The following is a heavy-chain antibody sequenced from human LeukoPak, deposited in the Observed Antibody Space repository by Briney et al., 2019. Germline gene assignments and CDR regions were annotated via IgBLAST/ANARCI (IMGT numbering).Heavy chain of an antibody. D-gene: IGHD3-16*01. CDR1: GFTFSSYE. J-gene: IGHJ4*02. CDR2: ISSSGSTI. V-gene: IGHV3-48*03. CDR3: ARDNDYTYNYFDY. Sequence: GGSLRLSCAASGFTFSSYEMNWVRQAPGKGLEWVSYISSSGSTIYYADSVKGRFSISRDNSKNMLYLQMNNLRAEDTALYYCARDNDYTYNYFDYWGQGTLVTVSS.